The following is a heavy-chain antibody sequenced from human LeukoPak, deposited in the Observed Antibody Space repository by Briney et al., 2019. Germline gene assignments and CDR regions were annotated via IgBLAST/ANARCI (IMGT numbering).Heavy chain of an antibody. V-gene: IGHV4-28*03. J-gene: IGHJ3*02. Sequence: SETLSLTCAVSGYSITSSSWWGWIRQPPGKGLEWIGYIYHSGTTYYNPSLQSRVTMSVDTSKNQFSLKLSSVTAVDTAVYYCARAKAAVTRAFDIWGQGTMVTVSS. D-gene: IGHD4-17*01. CDR1: GYSITSSSW. CDR3: ARAKAAVTRAFDI. CDR2: IYHSGTT.